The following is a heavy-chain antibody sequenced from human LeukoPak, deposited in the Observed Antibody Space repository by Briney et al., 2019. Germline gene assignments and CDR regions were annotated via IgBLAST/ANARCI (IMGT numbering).Heavy chain of an antibody. CDR1: GYTFTSYY. CDR3: ARWTMVRGVIKEVY. Sequence: GASVKVSCKASGYTFTSYYMHWVRQAPGQGLEWMGIINPSGGSTSYAQKFQGRVTMTRDTSTSTAYMELRSLRSDDTAVYYCARWTMVRGVIKEVYWGQGTLVTVSS. CDR2: INPSGGST. J-gene: IGHJ4*02. V-gene: IGHV1-46*01. D-gene: IGHD3-10*01.